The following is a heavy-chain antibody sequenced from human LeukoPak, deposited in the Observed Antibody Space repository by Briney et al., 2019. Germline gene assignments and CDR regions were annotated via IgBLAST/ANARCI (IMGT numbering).Heavy chain of an antibody. CDR2: IYYSGST. CDR3: ARGYSPPGLYGDYLFDY. Sequence: PSETLSLTCTVSGGSISSYYWSWIRQPPGKGLEWIGYIYYSGSTNYNPSLKSRVTMSVDTSKNQLSLKLSSVTAADTAVYYCARGYSPPGLYGDYLFDYWGQGTPVTVSS. V-gene: IGHV4-59*12. J-gene: IGHJ4*02. CDR1: GGSISSYY. D-gene: IGHD2-21*02.